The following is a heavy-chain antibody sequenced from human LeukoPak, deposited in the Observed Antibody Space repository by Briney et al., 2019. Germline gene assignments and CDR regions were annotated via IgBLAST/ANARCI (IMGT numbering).Heavy chain of an antibody. CDR3: AREWGDTAMAYYFDY. J-gene: IGHJ4*02. Sequence: GGSLRLSCAASGFTFSSYAMHWVRQAPGKGLEWVAVISYDGSNKYYADSVKGRFTISRDNSKNTLYLQMNSLRAEDTAVYHCAREWGDTAMAYYFDYWGQGALVTVSS. CDR2: ISYDGSNK. V-gene: IGHV3-30-3*01. D-gene: IGHD5-18*01. CDR1: GFTFSSYA.